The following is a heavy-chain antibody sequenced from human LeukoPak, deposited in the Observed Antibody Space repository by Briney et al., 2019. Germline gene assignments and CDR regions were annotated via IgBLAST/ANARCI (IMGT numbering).Heavy chain of an antibody. J-gene: IGHJ4*02. CDR1: GGSFSGYY. Sequence: PSETLSLTCAMSGGSFSGYYWTWIRQPPGKGLEWIGEINHTGSTKYNPSLKSRVTISVDTSKNQFSLRLSSVTAADTAVYYCVGWGLSGTYVISDYWGQGTLVTVSS. V-gene: IGHV4-34*01. D-gene: IGHD3-10*01. CDR3: VGWGLSGTYVISDY. CDR2: INHTGST.